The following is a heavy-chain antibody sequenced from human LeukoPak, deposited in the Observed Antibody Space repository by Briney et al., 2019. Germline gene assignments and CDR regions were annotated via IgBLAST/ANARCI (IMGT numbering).Heavy chain of an antibody. D-gene: IGHD5-12*01. CDR3: ARVLGGGYDYVSWPPDY. CDR2: IRYDGSNK. V-gene: IGHV3-30*02. Sequence: GGSLRLSCAASGFTFSSYGMHWVRQAPGKGLEWVAFIRYDGSNKYCADSVKGRFTISRDNAKNSLYLQMNSLRAEDTAVYYCARVLGGGYDYVSWPPDYWGQGTLVTVSS. CDR1: GFTFSSYG. J-gene: IGHJ4*02.